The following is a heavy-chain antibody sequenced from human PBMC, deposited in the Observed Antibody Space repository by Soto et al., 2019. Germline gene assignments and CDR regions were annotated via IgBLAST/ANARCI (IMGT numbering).Heavy chain of an antibody. J-gene: IGHJ1*01. CDR3: ARGSLGATAAEH. V-gene: IGHV1-69*17. CDR2: IIPTIRVT. D-gene: IGHD6-25*01. CDR1: GDTFNSYL. Sequence: QVKLVQSGAEVKRPGSSVNVSCESSGDTFNSYLISWVRQAPGQGLEWMGGIIPTIRVTHYAQRFQGRVTISTLSSTGTAYMELTSLRFEDTSLYYCARGSLGATAAEHWGQGTLVTVSS.